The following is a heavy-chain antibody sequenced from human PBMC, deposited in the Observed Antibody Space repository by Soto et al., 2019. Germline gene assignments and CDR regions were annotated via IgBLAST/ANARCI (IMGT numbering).Heavy chain of an antibody. J-gene: IGHJ4*02. D-gene: IGHD3-3*01. CDR3: ATRPPGEWFGVLDY. V-gene: IGHV4-59*01. CDR2: VSHSGIT. CDR1: RDSISGFY. Sequence: PSETLSLTCTVSRDSISGFYISWIRQPPGKGPEWIGFVSHSGITSYNPSLESRVTMSLDTSKNQFSLKLNSVTAADTAVYYCATRPPGEWFGVLDYWSQGTLVTVSS.